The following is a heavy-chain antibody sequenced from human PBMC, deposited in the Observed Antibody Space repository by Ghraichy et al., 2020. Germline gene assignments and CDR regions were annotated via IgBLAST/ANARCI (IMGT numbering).Heavy chain of an antibody. J-gene: IGHJ4*02. V-gene: IGHV3-23*01. CDR3: AKDGSGSGWPESDY. CDR2: IGCSDGST. D-gene: IGHD6-19*01. CDR1: GFAFGYYA. Sequence: GGSLRLSCAASGFAFGYYAMSWVRQAPGKGLEWVSSIGCSDGSTYYADSVKGRFTISRDTSKNTLVLQMNSLKAEDTAVYYCAKDGSGSGWPESDYGGQGTLVTVSS.